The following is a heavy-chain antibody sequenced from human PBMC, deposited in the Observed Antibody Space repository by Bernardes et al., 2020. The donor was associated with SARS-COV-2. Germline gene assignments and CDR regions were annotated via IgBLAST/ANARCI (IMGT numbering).Heavy chain of an antibody. CDR2: INSGGIT. CDR1: GFTVRNNY. Sequence: GGSLRLSCAASGFTVRNNYMSWVRQAPGKGLEWVSIINSGGITYHADSVKGRFTISRDNSKNTLYLQMNSLRGEDTAVYYCARGVDYWGQGTLVTVSS. V-gene: IGHV3-66*02. J-gene: IGHJ4*02. CDR3: ARGVDY.